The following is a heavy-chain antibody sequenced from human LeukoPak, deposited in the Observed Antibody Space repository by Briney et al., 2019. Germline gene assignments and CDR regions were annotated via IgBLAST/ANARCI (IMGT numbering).Heavy chain of an antibody. CDR2: IKQDGSEK. J-gene: IGHJ4*02. CDR1: GFTFSSYW. CDR3: ARGYYYDSSGYYLDY. Sequence: PGGSLRLSCAASGFTFSSYWMSWVRQAPGKGLEWVANIKQDGSEKYYVDSVKGRFTISRDNAKNSLYLQMNSLRAEDTAVYYCARGYYYDSSGYYLDYWGQGTLVTVSP. V-gene: IGHV3-7*04. D-gene: IGHD3-22*01.